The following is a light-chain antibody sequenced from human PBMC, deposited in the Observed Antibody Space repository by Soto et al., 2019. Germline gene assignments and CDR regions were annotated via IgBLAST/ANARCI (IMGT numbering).Light chain of an antibody. V-gene: IGKV3-11*01. CDR1: QSVSSY. CDR2: DAS. Sequence: EIVLTQSPGTLSLSPGERATLYFSASQSVSSYLAWYQQKPGQAPRLLIYDASNRATGIPARFSGSGSGTEFTLTISSLQSEDFAVYYCQQRSNWPPITFGQGTRLEIK. J-gene: IGKJ5*01. CDR3: QQRSNWPPIT.